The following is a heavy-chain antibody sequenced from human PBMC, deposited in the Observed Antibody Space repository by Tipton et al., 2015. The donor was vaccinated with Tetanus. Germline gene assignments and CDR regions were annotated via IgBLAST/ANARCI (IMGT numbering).Heavy chain of an antibody. CDR3: ARDMWGEGGGWYTDY. CDR1: GGSMSSNY. V-gene: IGHV4-59*01. D-gene: IGHD6-19*01. CDR2: IDYSGNT. Sequence: TLSLTCTVSGGSMSSNYWSWIRQPPGKGPEWLGHIDYSGNTNYNSSLKGRATISLNTPKNQFSLKLTSVTAADTAVYYCARDMWGEGGGWYTDYWGQGTLVTVSS. J-gene: IGHJ4*02.